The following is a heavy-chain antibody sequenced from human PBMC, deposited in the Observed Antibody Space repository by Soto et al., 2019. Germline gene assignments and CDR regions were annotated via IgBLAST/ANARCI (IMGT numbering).Heavy chain of an antibody. CDR3: ARERGDSHWIDP. CDR2: VENSGST. Sequence: KTSETLSLTCSVSGGSVSSESYYWSWIRQTPGKGLEWIGNVENSGSTKYNPSLKSRVTISVDTSKNQFSLKLSSVTGADTAVYYCARERGDSHWIDPWGQGTQVTVSS. D-gene: IGHD2-21*01. CDR1: GGSVSSESYY. V-gene: IGHV4-61*01. J-gene: IGHJ5*02.